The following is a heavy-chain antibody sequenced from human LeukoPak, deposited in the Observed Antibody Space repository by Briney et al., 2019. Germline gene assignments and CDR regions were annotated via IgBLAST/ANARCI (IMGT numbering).Heavy chain of an antibody. V-gene: IGHV4-34*01. CDR1: GGSLSGDH. CDR2: INQSGST. D-gene: IGHD2-15*01. Sequence: SETLSLTCAVYGGSLSGDHWSWIRQPPGKGLEWIGEINQSGSTNYNPSLKSRVTISLDTSKSQFSLKLNSVTAADTAVYYCASNNEDIRDNYYYMDVWGKGTTVTVSS. J-gene: IGHJ6*03. CDR3: ASNNEDIRDNYYYMDV.